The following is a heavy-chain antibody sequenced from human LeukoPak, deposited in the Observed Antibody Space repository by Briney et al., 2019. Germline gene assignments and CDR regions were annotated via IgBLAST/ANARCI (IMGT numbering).Heavy chain of an antibody. CDR2: VSANGDST. Sequence: GGSLRLSCAASGFTFSTYLMHWDRQAPGKGREYVSGVSANGDSTYYANSVKGRFTISRDNSKNTLYLQVGGLRAEDMAVYYCARDSGYSYGHPLDYWGQGALVTVSS. D-gene: IGHD5-18*01. CDR3: ARDSGYSYGHPLDY. J-gene: IGHJ4*02. V-gene: IGHV3-64*01. CDR1: GFTFSTYL.